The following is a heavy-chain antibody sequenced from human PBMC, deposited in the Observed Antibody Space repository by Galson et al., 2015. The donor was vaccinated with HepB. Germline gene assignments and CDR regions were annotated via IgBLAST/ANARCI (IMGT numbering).Heavy chain of an antibody. V-gene: IGHV3-7*03. CDR1: GFTFSSYW. Sequence: SLRLSCAASGFTFSSYWMSWVRQAPWKGLEWVANINQDGSEIYYVDSVKGRLTISRDNAKNSLYLQMNSLRAEDTAVYYCARRLGDGMDVWGQGTTVTVSS. D-gene: IGHD3-16*01. CDR2: INQDGSEI. J-gene: IGHJ6*02. CDR3: ARRLGDGMDV.